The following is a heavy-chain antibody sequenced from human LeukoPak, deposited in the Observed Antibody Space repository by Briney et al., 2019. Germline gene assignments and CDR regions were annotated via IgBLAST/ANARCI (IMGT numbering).Heavy chain of an antibody. CDR1: GFTFSDYY. CDR2: INHNGNVN. D-gene: IGHD3-16*01. J-gene: IGHJ6*02. V-gene: IGHV3-7*03. Sequence: GGSLRLSCAASGFTFSDYYMSWIRQAPGKGLEWVASINHNGNVNYYVDSVKGRFAISRDNAKNSLYLQMSNLRAEDTAVYFCARGGGLDVWGQGATVTVSS. CDR3: ARGGGLDV.